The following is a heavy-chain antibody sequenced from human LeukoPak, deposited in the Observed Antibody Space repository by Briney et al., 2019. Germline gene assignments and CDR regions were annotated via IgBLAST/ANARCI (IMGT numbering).Heavy chain of an antibody. CDR2: IYHSGST. V-gene: IGHV4-38-2*02. J-gene: IGHJ5*02. CDR1: GYSISSGYY. D-gene: IGHD3-10*01. CDR3: AITMVKWFDP. Sequence: SETLSLTCTVSGYSISSGYYWGWIRQPPGKGLEWIGSIYHSGSTHYNPSLKSRVTISVDTSKNQFSLKLSSVTAEDTAVYYCAITMVKWFDPWGQGTLVTVSS.